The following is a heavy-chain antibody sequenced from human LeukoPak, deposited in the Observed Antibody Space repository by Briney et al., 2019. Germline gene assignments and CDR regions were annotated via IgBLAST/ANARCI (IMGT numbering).Heavy chain of an antibody. V-gene: IGHV1-58*02. CDR3: AGATSAQQ. CDR1: GFTFTSFV. Sequence: ASVKVSCKASGFTFTSFVMQLVRQPRGQRLEWIGWIVVGSGNTNYAQKFQERVTITRDMSTSTAYMELSSLRSEDTAVYYYAGATSAQQWGQGTLVTVSS. CDR2: IVVGSGNT. J-gene: IGHJ1*01.